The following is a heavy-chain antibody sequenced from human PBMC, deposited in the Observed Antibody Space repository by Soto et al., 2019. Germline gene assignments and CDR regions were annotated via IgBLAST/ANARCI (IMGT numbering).Heavy chain of an antibody. CDR2: IIPIFGTA. D-gene: IGHD3-22*01. Sequence: QVQLVQSGAEVKKPGSSVKVSCKASGGTYSSYAISWVRQAPGQGLEWMGGIIPIFGTANYAQKFQGRVTLAADKSTSTAYMELSSLRSEDTAVYYCARSYYDDHPFPPDYWGQGTLVTVSS. V-gene: IGHV1-69*06. CDR1: GGTYSSYA. CDR3: ARSYYDDHPFPPDY. J-gene: IGHJ4*02.